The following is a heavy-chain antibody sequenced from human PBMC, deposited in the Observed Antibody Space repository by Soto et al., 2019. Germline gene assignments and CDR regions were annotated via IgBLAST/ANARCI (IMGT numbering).Heavy chain of an antibody. V-gene: IGHV3-23*01. CDR3: AKDQTDVTLFDY. CDR2: ISGRGVDT. J-gene: IGHJ4*02. CDR1: GFSFSSLA. Sequence: LRLSYAASGFSFSSLAMSWVRQAPGKGLEWVSSISGRGVDTLYADSVKGRFTVSRDNSRNTLYLQVNSLRAEDSGVYYCAKDQTDVTLFDYWAQGALVTVSS. D-gene: IGHD2-21*02.